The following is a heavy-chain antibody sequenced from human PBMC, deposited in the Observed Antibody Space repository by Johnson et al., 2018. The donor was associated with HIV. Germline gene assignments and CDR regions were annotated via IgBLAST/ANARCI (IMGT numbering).Heavy chain of an antibody. CDR2: ISWNSGSI. J-gene: IGHJ3*02. D-gene: IGHD5-12*01. CDR1: GFTFDDYG. V-gene: IGHV3-9*01. CDR3: TTGLPGATYDAFDI. Sequence: EVQLVESGGGLVQPGRSLRLSCVTSGFTFDDYGMHWVRQAAGKGLEWVSGISWNSGSIAYGDSVKGRFTISRDNAKNTLYLQMNSLKTEDTAVYYCTTGLPGATYDAFDIWGQGTMVTVSS.